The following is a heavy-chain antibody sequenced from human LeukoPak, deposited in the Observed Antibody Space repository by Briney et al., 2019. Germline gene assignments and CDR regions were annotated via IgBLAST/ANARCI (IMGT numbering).Heavy chain of an antibody. CDR2: INHSGST. Sequence: KPSETLSLTCAVHGGSLSGYYWSWIRQPPGKGLEWIGEINHSGSTTYNPSLKSRVTLSVDTSKNQFSLKLSSVTAADTAVYYCGRVPYCSGGSCNYYYYYGLDVWGQGTTVTVSS. CDR3: GRVPYCSGGSCNYYYYYGLDV. V-gene: IGHV4-34*01. J-gene: IGHJ6*02. D-gene: IGHD2-15*01. CDR1: GGSLSGYY.